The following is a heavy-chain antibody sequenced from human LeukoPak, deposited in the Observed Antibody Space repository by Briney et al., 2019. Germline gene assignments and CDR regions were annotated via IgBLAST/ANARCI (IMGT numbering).Heavy chain of an antibody. CDR2: VSGSGGGT. Sequence: GGSLRLSCAASGFTFSSYAMSWVRQAPGKGLEWVSAVSGSGGGTYYADSVKGRFTISRDNSKNTLYLQMNSLRAEDTAVYYCAKEIARHYYGSGSIHWGQGTLVTVSS. CDR1: GFTFSSYA. J-gene: IGHJ4*02. V-gene: IGHV3-23*01. D-gene: IGHD3-10*01. CDR3: AKEIARHYYGSGSIH.